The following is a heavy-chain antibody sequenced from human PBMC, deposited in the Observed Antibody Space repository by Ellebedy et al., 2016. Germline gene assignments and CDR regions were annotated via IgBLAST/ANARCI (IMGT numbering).Heavy chain of an antibody. CDR1: GYSFSTNW. D-gene: IGHD3-22*01. CDR3: ASGVTNASNDAFDI. CDR2: IYPGDFYT. Sequence: GGSLRLSCKGSGYSFSTNWIAWVRQMPGKGLEWMGIIYPGDFYTKYSPSFQGLVTISADTSISTSYVQWSSLKASDTAKYYCASGVTNASNDAFDIWGQGTMVTVSS. V-gene: IGHV5-51*01. J-gene: IGHJ3*02.